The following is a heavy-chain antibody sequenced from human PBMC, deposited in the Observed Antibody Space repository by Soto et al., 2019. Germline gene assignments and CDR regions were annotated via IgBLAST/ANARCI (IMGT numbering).Heavy chain of an antibody. Sequence: ASVKVSCKASGYTFTSYDINWVRQATGRGLEWMGWMNPNSGKTGYAQKFQGRVTVTRSTSISTAYMELSSLRSEDTAVYYCARGVYDSSGYSHVMGVWGQMTTVTVTS. J-gene: IGHJ6*02. CDR1: GYTFTSYD. CDR2: MNPNSGKT. CDR3: ARGVYDSSGYSHVMGV. D-gene: IGHD3-22*01. V-gene: IGHV1-8*01.